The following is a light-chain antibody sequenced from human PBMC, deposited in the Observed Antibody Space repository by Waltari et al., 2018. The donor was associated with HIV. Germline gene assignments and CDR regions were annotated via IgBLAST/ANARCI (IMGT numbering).Light chain of an antibody. CDR1: QSVGYN. J-gene: IGKJ2*01. CDR3: QHYDVWPYT. CDR2: GAS. V-gene: IGKV3-15*01. Sequence: PQSPGTLFVSPGARSTLSCRASQSVGYNLAWFQSKSGQAPRLLLYGASIRATGIPGKFSGDGSGTNFTLTIDSVQSADSAIYYCQHYDVWPYTFGRGT.